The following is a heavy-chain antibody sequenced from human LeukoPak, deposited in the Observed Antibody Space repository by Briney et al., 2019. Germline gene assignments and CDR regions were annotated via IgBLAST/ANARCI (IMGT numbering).Heavy chain of an antibody. CDR3: ARVPLIGYSSSWGWFDP. CDR1: GGTFSSYA. D-gene: IGHD6-13*01. V-gene: IGHV1-69*13. Sequence: ASVKVSCKASGGTFSSYAVSWVRQAPGQGLEWMGGIIPIFGTANYAQESQGRVTITADESTSTAYVELSSLRSEDTAAYYCARVPLIGYSSSWGWFDPWGQGTLVTVSS. CDR2: IIPIFGTA. J-gene: IGHJ5*02.